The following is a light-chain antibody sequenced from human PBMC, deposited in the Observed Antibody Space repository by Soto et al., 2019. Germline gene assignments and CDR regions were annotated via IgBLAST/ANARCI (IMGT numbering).Light chain of an antibody. V-gene: IGKV1-33*01. J-gene: IGKJ4*01. CDR1: QDISNS. Sequence: DIQMTQSPSSLSASVGDRVTITCQASQDISNSVNWYQQKPGKAPKLLIFDASTVETGVPSRFSGGGSGTYFTFTINSQQPEDIAAYYCQHYADLPLTFGGGTKVEIK. CDR3: QHYADLPLT. CDR2: DAS.